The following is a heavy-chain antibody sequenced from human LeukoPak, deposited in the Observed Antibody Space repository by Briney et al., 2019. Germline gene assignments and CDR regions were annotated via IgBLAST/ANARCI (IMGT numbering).Heavy chain of an antibody. J-gene: IGHJ6*02. CDR1: GGTFSSYA. D-gene: IGHD3-10*01. V-gene: IGHV1-69*04. CDR3: ARGGSSVLREGMDV. CDR2: IIPIFGIA. Sequence: SVMVSCKASGGTFSSYAISWVRQAPGQGLEWMGRIIPIFGIANYAQKFQGRVTITADKSTSTAYMELSSLRSEDTAVYYCARGGSSVLREGMDVWGQGTTVTVSS.